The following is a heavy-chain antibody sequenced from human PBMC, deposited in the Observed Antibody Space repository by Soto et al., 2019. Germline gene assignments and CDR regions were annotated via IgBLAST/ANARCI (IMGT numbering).Heavy chain of an antibody. J-gene: IGHJ6*02. CDR2: ISSGSVYI. D-gene: IGHD3-10*01. CDR1: GFTFNTYD. CDR3: VRAISGSFSYYYGLDV. V-gene: IGHV3-21*01. Sequence: GGSLRLSCAASGFTFNTYDMNWVRQAPGKGLEWVASISSGSVYIYYADSEKGRFTISRDNARNSLYLQMNSLRGADTAVYYCVRAISGSFSYYYGLDVWGQGTTVTVSS.